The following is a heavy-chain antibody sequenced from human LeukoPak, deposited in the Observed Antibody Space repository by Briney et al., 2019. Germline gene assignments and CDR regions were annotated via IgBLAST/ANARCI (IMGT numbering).Heavy chain of an antibody. V-gene: IGHV5-51*01. CDR1: GYSFTNHW. CDR2: IYPGDSDT. CDR3: ARRSLNYYDSSGFYFDS. J-gene: IGHJ4*02. D-gene: IGHD3-22*01. Sequence: GESLKISCKGSGYSFTNHWIGWVRQMPGKGLEWMGVIYPGDSDTRYSPSFQGQVTIPADTSISTAYVQWNSLKSSDTAMYYCARRSLNYYDSSGFYFDSWGQGTLVTVSS.